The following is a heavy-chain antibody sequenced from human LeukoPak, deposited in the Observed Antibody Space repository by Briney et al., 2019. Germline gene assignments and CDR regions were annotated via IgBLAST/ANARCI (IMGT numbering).Heavy chain of an antibody. CDR1: GFTFSDYY. V-gene: IGHV3-11*04. J-gene: IGHJ4*02. Sequence: GGSLRLSCAASGFTFSDYYMSWIRQAPGKGLEWVSYISSSGGTIYYADSVKGRFTISRDNAKNSLYLQMNGLRAEDTAVYYCARVLHAYLQSSPLNYWGQGTLVTVSS. CDR2: ISSSGGTI. CDR3: ARVLHAYLQSSPLNY. D-gene: IGHD4-11*01.